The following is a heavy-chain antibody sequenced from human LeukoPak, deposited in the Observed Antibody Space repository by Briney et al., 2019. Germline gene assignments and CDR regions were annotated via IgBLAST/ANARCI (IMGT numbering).Heavy chain of an antibody. CDR3: AKGGSELYYDFWRGYSKRFDY. J-gene: IGHJ4*02. Sequence: GGSLRLSCAASGFTFSSYAMSWVRQAPGKGLEWVSAISGSGGSTYYADSVKGRFTISRDNSKNTLYLQMNSLRAEDTAVYYCAKGGSELYYDFWRGYSKRFDYWGQGTLVTVSS. CDR2: ISGSGGST. CDR1: GFTFSSYA. V-gene: IGHV3-23*01. D-gene: IGHD3-3*01.